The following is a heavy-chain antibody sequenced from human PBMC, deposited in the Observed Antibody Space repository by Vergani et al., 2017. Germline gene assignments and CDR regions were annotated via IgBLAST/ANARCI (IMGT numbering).Heavy chain of an antibody. Sequence: EVQLVQSGAEVKKPGESLTISCQISGYSFTNYWIGWARQMPGKGLEWMGIIQPADSDTRYSPSFQGLVTLSVDKYISTAYLQRSSLRASDSAMYYCARLYGRDSSGSKYFDYWGQGTLVTVSS. V-gene: IGHV5-51*01. CDR3: ARLYGRDSSGSKYFDY. D-gene: IGHD3-22*01. CDR1: GYSFTNYW. J-gene: IGHJ4*02. CDR2: IQPADSDT.